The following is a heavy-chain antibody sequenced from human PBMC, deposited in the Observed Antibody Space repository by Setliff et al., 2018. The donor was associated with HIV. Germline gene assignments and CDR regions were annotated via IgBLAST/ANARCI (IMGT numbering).Heavy chain of an antibody. Sequence: SETLSLTCTLSDASYSGTNHYWGWIRQRPGKGLEWIGSIDDSGRTYYSPSLKSRVTSSVDPSKIKFSLKLSSVAAAETAVYYCVRQAFYYASGTYSHFYMDVWGKGSAVTVSS. J-gene: IGHJ6*03. V-gene: IGHV4-39*01. D-gene: IGHD3-10*01. CDR1: DASYSGTNHY. CDR3: VRQAFYYASGTYSHFYMDV. CDR2: IDDSGRT.